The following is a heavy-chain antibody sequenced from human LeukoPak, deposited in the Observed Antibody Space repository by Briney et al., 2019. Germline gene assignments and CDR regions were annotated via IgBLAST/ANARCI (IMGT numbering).Heavy chain of an antibody. CDR3: ARENMVRGVIITYYFDY. V-gene: IGHV4-31*03. CDR1: GGSIGSGGYY. Sequence: SETLSLTCTVSGGSIGSGGYYWSWIRQHPGKGLEWIGYIYYSGSTYYNPSLKSRVTISVDTSKNQFSLKLSSVTAADTAVYYCARENMVRGVIITYYFDYWGQGTLVTVSS. J-gene: IGHJ4*02. CDR2: IYYSGST. D-gene: IGHD3-10*01.